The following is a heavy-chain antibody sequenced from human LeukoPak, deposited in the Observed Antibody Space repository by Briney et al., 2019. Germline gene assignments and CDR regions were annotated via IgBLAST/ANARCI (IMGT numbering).Heavy chain of an antibody. CDR1: GYTFTGYY. D-gene: IGHD3-22*01. V-gene: IGHV1-2*02. Sequence: ASVKVSCKASGYTFTGYYMHWVRQAPGQGLEWMGWINPNSGGTNYAQKFQGRVTMTRDTSISTAYMELSRLRSDDTAVYYCARDRSDYYDSGGHYYYFDYWGQGTLVTVSS. J-gene: IGHJ4*02. CDR2: INPNSGGT. CDR3: ARDRSDYYDSGGHYYYFDY.